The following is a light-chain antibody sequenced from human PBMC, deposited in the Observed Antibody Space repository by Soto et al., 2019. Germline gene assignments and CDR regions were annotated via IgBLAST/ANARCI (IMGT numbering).Light chain of an antibody. Sequence: QSVLTQPPSVSAAPGQKVTISCSGSSSNIGNNYVSWYQQFPGTAPKLLTYDNNKRPSGIPDRFSGPKSGTSATLGITGLQTGDEADYYCGTWDASLSAYVFGTGTKVTVL. V-gene: IGLV1-51*01. CDR2: DNN. CDR1: SSNIGNNY. J-gene: IGLJ1*01. CDR3: GTWDASLSAYV.